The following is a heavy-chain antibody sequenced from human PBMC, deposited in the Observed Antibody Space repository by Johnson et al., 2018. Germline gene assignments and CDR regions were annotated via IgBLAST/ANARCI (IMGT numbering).Heavy chain of an antibody. CDR1: GFTFSDYY. Sequence: QVQLVESGGGLVKPGGSLRLSCAASGFTFSDYYMSWIRQAPGKGLEWVSYISSSGSTIYYADSVKGRFTLSRDNAKNSLYLQMNSLIAEDTPVYYCARDPPSDPPPSYYYDYMDVWGKGTTVTVSS. V-gene: IGHV3-11*04. CDR2: ISSSGSTI. CDR3: ARDPPSDPPPSYYYDYMDV. J-gene: IGHJ6*03.